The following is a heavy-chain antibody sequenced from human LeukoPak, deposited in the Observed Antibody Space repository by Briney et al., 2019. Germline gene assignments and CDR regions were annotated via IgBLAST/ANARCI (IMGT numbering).Heavy chain of an antibody. CDR1: GFTFSSYA. D-gene: IGHD3-16*02. Sequence: GGSLRLSCAASGFTFSSYAMSWVRQAPGKGLEWVSAISGSGGSTYYADSVKGRFTISRDNSKNTLYLQMNSLRVEDTAVYYCAKDQYDYVWGSYRRFDYWGQGTLVTVSS. CDR3: AKDQYDYVWGSYRRFDY. J-gene: IGHJ4*02. CDR2: ISGSGGST. V-gene: IGHV3-23*01.